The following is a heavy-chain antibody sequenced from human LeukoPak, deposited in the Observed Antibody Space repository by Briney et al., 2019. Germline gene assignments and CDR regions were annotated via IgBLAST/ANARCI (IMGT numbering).Heavy chain of an antibody. D-gene: IGHD3-3*01. CDR1: SDSISSYT. CDR3: ARDHQGTYFDFWSGSKANNYYYMDV. V-gene: IGHV4-59*12. J-gene: IGHJ6*03. Sequence: SETLSLTCSVSSDSISSYTWNWIRKPPGKGLEWIGYIFYSGSTNYSPSFKSRVTISLDTSKTQFSLRLSSVTAADTAVYYCARDHQGTYFDFWSGSKANNYYYMDVWGKGTTVTVSS. CDR2: IFYSGST.